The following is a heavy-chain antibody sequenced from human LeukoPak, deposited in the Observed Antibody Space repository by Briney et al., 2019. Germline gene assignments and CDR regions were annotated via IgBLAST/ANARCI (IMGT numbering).Heavy chain of an antibody. Sequence: PSETLSLTCTVSGGSISSYYWSWIRQPPGKGLEGIGYIYYSGSTNYNPSLKSRVTISVDTSKNQFSLKLSSVTAADTAVYYCARGVVVTAILFDYWGQGTLVTVSS. V-gene: IGHV4-59*12. CDR3: ARGVVVTAILFDY. CDR1: GGSISSYY. J-gene: IGHJ4*02. D-gene: IGHD2-21*02. CDR2: IYYSGST.